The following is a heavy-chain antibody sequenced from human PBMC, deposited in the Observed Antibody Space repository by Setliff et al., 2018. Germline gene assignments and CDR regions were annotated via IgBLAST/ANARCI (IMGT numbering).Heavy chain of an antibody. D-gene: IGHD3-22*01. V-gene: IGHV5-51*01. CDR1: GYTFTSYW. J-gene: IGHJ3*02. CDR2: IYPGDSDT. CDR3: ARTYDSSGYHDAFDI. Sequence: GASLKLSCKGSGYTFTSYWIGWVRQMPGKGLEWMGIIYPGDSDTRYSPSFQGQVTISADKSITTAYLQWSSLRASDTAMYYCARTYDSSGYHDAFDIWGQGRMVTVSS.